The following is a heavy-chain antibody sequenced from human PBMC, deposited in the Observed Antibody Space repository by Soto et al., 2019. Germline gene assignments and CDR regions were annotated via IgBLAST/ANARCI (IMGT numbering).Heavy chain of an antibody. V-gene: IGHV1-69*01. CDR1: GGTFSTYA. Sequence: QVQLEQSGAEVKQPGSSVKVSCKTSGGTFSTYAINWVRQAPGQGLEWMGAIIPLFGTADYSQKFQGRVTITADESTSTAYMELSSLRSDDTAVYFCARPKGTDSSGYYYCDFWGQGTLVTVSS. J-gene: IGHJ4*02. CDR2: IIPLFGTA. CDR3: ARPKGTDSSGYYYCDF. D-gene: IGHD6-19*01.